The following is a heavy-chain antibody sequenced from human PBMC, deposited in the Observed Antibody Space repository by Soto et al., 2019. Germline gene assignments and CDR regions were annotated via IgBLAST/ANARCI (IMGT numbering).Heavy chain of an antibody. D-gene: IGHD6-19*01. Sequence: GGSLRLSGAASGFTFDDYAMHWVRQAPGKGLEWVSGISWNSGSIGYADSVKGRFTISRDNAKNSLYLQMNSLRAEDTALYYCAKQTSGPDAFDIWGQGTMVTVSS. V-gene: IGHV3-9*01. CDR2: ISWNSGSI. CDR1: GFTFDDYA. CDR3: AKQTSGPDAFDI. J-gene: IGHJ3*02.